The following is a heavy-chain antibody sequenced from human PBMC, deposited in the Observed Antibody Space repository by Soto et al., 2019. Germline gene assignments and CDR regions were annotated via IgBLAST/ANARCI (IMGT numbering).Heavy chain of an antibody. CDR3: ARDIMITFGGVIVPTYGMDV. CDR2: IWYDGSNK. D-gene: IGHD3-16*02. J-gene: IGHJ6*02. Sequence: QVQLVESGGGVVQPGRSLRLSCAASGFTFSSYGMHWVRQAPGKGLEWAAVIWYDGSNKYYADSVKGRFTISRDNSKNTLYLQMNSLRAEDTAVYYCARDIMITFGGVIVPTYGMDVWGQGTTVTVSS. V-gene: IGHV3-33*01. CDR1: GFTFSSYG.